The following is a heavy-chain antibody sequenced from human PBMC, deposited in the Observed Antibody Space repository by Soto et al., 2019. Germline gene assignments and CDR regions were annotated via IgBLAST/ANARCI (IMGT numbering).Heavy chain of an antibody. D-gene: IGHD4-17*01. CDR1: GFTFSSYA. V-gene: IGHV3-23*01. Sequence: PGGSLRLSCAASGFTFSSYAMSWVRQAPGKGLEWVSAISGSGGSTYYADSVKGRFTISRDNSKNTLYLQMNSLRAEDTAVYYCAKGPYGDYVVHYYYMDVWGKGTTVTLSS. CDR3: AKGPYGDYVVHYYYMDV. J-gene: IGHJ6*03. CDR2: ISGSGGST.